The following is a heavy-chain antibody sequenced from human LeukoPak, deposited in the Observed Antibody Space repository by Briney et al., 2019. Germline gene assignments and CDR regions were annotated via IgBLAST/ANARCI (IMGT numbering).Heavy chain of an antibody. J-gene: IGHJ4*02. CDR2: IRYDGSNK. CDR1: GFTFSSYG. D-gene: IGHD6-13*01. Sequence: GGALRLSCAASGFTFSSYGMHWVRQAPGKGLEWVAFIRYDGSNKYYAHSVKGRFTISRDNSKNTLYLQMNSLRAEDTAVYYCAKDRYSSSWYYFDYWGQGTLVTVSS. V-gene: IGHV3-30*02. CDR3: AKDRYSSSWYYFDY.